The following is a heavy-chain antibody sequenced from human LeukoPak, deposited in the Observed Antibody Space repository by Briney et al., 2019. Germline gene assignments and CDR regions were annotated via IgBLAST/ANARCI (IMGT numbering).Heavy chain of an antibody. CDR2: ISTYNGNT. Sequence: ASVKVSCKASGYTFTTYGISWVRQAPGQGLEWMGWISTYNGNTNFAQKFQGRVTMTTDTSTSTAYMELRSLRSDDTAVYYCARGYSDYDLDYWGQGTLVTVSS. V-gene: IGHV1-18*01. CDR1: GYTFTTYG. CDR3: ARGYSDYDLDY. J-gene: IGHJ4*02. D-gene: IGHD5-12*01.